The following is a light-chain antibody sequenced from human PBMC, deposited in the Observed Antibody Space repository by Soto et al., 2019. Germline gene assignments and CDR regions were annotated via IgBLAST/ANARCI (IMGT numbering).Light chain of an antibody. Sequence: EIVMTQSPATLSVSPGERATLSCRASQSVRSNLAWYQQKPGQAPRLLIYGASTRATGIPAGLSGSGSGTDFTLTISRLEPEDFAVYYCQQYGSSPRTFGQGTKV. CDR1: QSVRSN. CDR3: QQYGSSPRT. J-gene: IGKJ1*01. V-gene: IGKV3-15*01. CDR2: GAS.